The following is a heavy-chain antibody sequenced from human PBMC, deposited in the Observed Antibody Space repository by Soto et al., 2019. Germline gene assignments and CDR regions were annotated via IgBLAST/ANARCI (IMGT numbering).Heavy chain of an antibody. CDR3: ARVGTRFLEEHSWFDP. CDR2: IYHSGST. CDR1: GGSISSGGYS. D-gene: IGHD3-3*01. V-gene: IGHV4-30-2*01. Sequence: QLQLQESGSGLVKPSQTLSLTCAVSGGSISSGGYSWSWIRQPPGKGLEWIGYIYHSGSTYYNPSLKSRVTISVDRSKNQFSLKLSSVTAADTAVYYCARVGTRFLEEHSWFDPWGQGTLVTVSS. J-gene: IGHJ5*02.